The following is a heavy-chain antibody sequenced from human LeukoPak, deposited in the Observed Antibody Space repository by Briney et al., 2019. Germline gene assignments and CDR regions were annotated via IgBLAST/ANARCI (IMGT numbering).Heavy chain of an antibody. CDR1: GGSISSSTYY. J-gene: IGHJ4*02. Sequence: SETLSLPCSVSGGSISSSTYYWGWIRQSQGKGLEWLGNIYYKGRTKYNPSLKRRDNISVDTSKLNVSLKLTSVTAADTAVYYCARTPNYYCDKSGYYNWGQGPLVSVSS. D-gene: IGHD3-22*01. CDR2: IYYKGRT. CDR3: ARTPNYYCDKSGYYN. V-gene: IGHV4-39*07.